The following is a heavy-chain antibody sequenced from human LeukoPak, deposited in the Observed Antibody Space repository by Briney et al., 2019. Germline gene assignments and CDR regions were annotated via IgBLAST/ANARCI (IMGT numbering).Heavy chain of an antibody. CDR2: IRNSTNTI. CDR1: GFTFNTYI. D-gene: IGHD5-18*01. V-gene: IGHV3-48*04. Sequence: GGSLRLSCAASGFTFNTYIMNWVRQAPGKGLEWVSFIRNSTNTIYYADSVRGRFTISRDNAKNSLYLQMNSLRAEDTAVYYCASGGSYGYNWGQGTLVTVSS. J-gene: IGHJ4*02. CDR3: ASGGSYGYN.